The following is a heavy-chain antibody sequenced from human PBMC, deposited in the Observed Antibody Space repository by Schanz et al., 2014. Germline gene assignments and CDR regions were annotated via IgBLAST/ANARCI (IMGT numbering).Heavy chain of an antibody. D-gene: IGHD5-12*01. V-gene: IGHV3-21*01. Sequence: EVQLLESGGGLVKPGGSLRLSCAASGFSFSTYGMTWVRQAPGKGLEWVSSISSSSMYIYQADSMRGRFTISRDNAKNSLYLQMNSLRAEDTAVYYCAGAVATIRADSFDIWGQGTMVAVSS. CDR1: GFSFSTYG. CDR2: ISSSSMYI. CDR3: AGAVATIRADSFDI. J-gene: IGHJ3*02.